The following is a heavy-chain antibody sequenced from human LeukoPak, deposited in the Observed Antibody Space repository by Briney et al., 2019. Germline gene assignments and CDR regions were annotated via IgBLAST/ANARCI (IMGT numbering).Heavy chain of an antibody. Sequence: SETLSLTCTVSGGSISSSSYYWGWIRQPPGKGLEWIGRIYYSGSTYYNPSLKSRVTISVDTSKNQFSLKLSSVTAADTAVYYCARHLPSVIALNWFDPWGQGTLDTVSS. CDR1: GGSISSSSYY. D-gene: IGHD4-11*01. V-gene: IGHV4-39*01. CDR3: ARHLPSVIALNWFDP. CDR2: IYYSGST. J-gene: IGHJ5*02.